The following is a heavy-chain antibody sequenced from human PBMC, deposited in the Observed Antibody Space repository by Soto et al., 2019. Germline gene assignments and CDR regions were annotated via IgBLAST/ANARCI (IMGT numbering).Heavy chain of an antibody. CDR3: ARALGSSGFHGWLDP. Sequence: QVQLQESGPGLVKPSGTLSLTCAVSGDSISSPNWWGWVRQPPGKGLEWIGEVFHSGGTNYNPSLKIRITISVDKSKNQFSLILTSVTAADTAIYYCARALGSSGFHGWLDPWGQGTLVTVSS. D-gene: IGHD3-22*01. J-gene: IGHJ5*02. CDR1: GDSISSPNW. CDR2: VFHSGGT. V-gene: IGHV4-4*02.